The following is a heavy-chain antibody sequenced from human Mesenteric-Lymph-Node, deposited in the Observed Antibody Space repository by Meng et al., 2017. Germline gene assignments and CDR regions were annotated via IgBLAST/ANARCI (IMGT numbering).Heavy chain of an antibody. CDR2: ITTNGGST. CDR1: GFTFSSYW. J-gene: IGHJ4*02. Sequence: GESLKISCATSGFTFSSYWMHWVRQAPGKGLEWVSTITTNGGSTYYADSVEGRFTISRDNSKDTLYLQMNSLRVEDTAVYYCATRGYCTRTSCSPSGYWGQGTLVTVSS. V-gene: IGHV3-23*01. CDR3: ATRGYCTRTSCSPSGY. D-gene: IGHD2-2*01.